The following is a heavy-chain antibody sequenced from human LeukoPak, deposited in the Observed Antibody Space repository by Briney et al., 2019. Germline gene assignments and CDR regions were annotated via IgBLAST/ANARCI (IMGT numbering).Heavy chain of an antibody. D-gene: IGHD6-19*01. CDR3: ARRPSIAVAGRRRSIYFDY. V-gene: IGHV4-39*07. Sequence: SETLSLTCTVSGGSISTGSYCWSWIRQPPGKGLEWIGEINHSGSTNYNPSLKSRVTISVDTSKNQFSLKLSSVTAADTAVYYCARRPSIAVAGRRRSIYFDYWGQGTLVTVSS. J-gene: IGHJ4*02. CDR1: GGSISTGSYC. CDR2: INHSGST.